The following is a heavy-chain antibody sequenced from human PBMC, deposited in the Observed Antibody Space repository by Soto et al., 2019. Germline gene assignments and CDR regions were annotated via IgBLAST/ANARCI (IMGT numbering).Heavy chain of an antibody. CDR1: GVTCSSYA. D-gene: IGHD6-6*01. CDR3: AKGRSLEYSSSGHLFDY. Sequence: GSLRLSCAASGVTCSSYAMSWFRQAPGKGLEWVSAISGSGGSTYYADSVKGRFTISRDNSKNTLYLQMNSLRAEDTAVYYCAKGRSLEYSSSGHLFDYWGQGTLVTVSS. CDR2: ISGSGGST. J-gene: IGHJ4*02. V-gene: IGHV3-23*01.